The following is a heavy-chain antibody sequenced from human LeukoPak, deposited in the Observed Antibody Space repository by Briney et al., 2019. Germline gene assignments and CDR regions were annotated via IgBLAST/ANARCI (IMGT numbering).Heavy chain of an antibody. J-gene: IGHJ4*02. CDR1: GFTFSSYA. CDR2: ISGSDGST. D-gene: IGHD3-10*01. V-gene: IGHV3-23*01. CDR3: ARDLFGVDN. Sequence: GGSLRLSCAASGFTFSSYAMSWVRQAPGKGLEWVSAISGSDGSTYYADSVKGRFTISRDNAKNSLYLQMNSLRAEDTALYYCARDLFGVDNWGQGTLVTVSS.